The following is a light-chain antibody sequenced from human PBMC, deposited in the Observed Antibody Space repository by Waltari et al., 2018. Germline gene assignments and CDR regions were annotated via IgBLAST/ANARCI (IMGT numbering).Light chain of an antibody. J-gene: IGKJ1*01. Sequence: DIQMTQSPSSLSASVGDSVTITCRASQSISISLHWYQQTPGKAPKLMISAASSLQSGVPSRFSGSGSGTTFTLTISSLQPEDFAAYYCQQSYSTPQTFGQGTKVELK. CDR3: QQSYSTPQT. CDR2: AAS. V-gene: IGKV1-39*01. CDR1: QSISIS.